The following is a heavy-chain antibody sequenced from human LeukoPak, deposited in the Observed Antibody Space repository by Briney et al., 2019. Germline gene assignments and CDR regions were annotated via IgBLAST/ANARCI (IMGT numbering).Heavy chain of an antibody. D-gene: IGHD3-22*01. J-gene: IGHJ5*02. CDR3: TTDHSTYYDSSGTGSYH. CDR1: GFTFSNAW. V-gene: IGHV3-15*01. CDR2: IKSKSGGGTT. Sequence: PGGSLRLSCAASGFTFSNAWMNWVRQAPGKGLEWVGRIKSKSGGGTTDYAAPVKGRFTISRDDSKNTLYVQMNSLKTEDTAVYYCTTDHSTYYDSSGTGSYHWGQGTLVTVSS.